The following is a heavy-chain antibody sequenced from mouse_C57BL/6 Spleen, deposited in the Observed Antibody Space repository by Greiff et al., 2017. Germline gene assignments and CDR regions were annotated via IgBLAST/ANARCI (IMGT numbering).Heavy chain of an antibody. V-gene: IGHV1-52*01. CDR1: GYTFTSYW. J-gene: IGHJ1*03. CDR3: ARIPLDYYGSSWYFDV. D-gene: IGHD1-1*01. Sequence: QVQLQQPGAELVRPGSSVKLSCKASGYTFTSYWMHWVKQRPIQGLEWIGNIDPSDSETHYNQKFKDKATLTVDKSSSTAYMQLSSLTSEDSAVYYCARIPLDYYGSSWYFDVWGTGTTVTVSS. CDR2: IDPSDSET.